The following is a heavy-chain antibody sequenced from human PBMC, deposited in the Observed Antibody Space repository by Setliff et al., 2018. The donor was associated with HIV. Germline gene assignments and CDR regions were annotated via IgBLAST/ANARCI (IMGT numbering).Heavy chain of an antibody. D-gene: IGHD6-19*01. CDR2: IYTSGST. V-gene: IGHV4-4*09. J-gene: IGHJ4*02. CDR3: EVAGQ. Sequence: SETLSLTCTVSGDSFSDYYRSWIRQPPGKGLEWIGYIYTSGSTNYNPSLKSRVTISVDTSKNQFSLKLRSVTAADTAVYYCEVAGQWGQGTLVTVSS. CDR1: GDSFSDYY.